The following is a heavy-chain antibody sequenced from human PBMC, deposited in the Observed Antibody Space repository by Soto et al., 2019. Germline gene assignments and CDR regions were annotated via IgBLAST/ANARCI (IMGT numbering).Heavy chain of an antibody. Sequence: QLQLQESGSGLVKPSQTLSLTCAVSGGSISSGGYSWSWIRQPPGKGLEWIGYIYHSGSTYYNPSLXSXAXIXLDRSKTQFSLKLSSVTAADTAVYYCARGQVVAAQHWGQGTLVTVSS. V-gene: IGHV4-30-2*01. CDR1: GGSISSGGYS. CDR2: IYHSGST. CDR3: ARGQVVAAQH. D-gene: IGHD2-15*01. J-gene: IGHJ4*02.